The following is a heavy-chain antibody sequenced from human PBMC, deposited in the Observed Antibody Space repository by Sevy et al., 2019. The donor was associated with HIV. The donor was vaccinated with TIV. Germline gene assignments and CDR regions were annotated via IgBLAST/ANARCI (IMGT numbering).Heavy chain of an antibody. CDR2: INSDGSST. Sequence: GGSLRLSCAASGITLTPYWMHWVHQVPGKGLVWVSRINSDGSSTSYEESVKGRFTISRDNGKNTLYLQMKSLRVEDTAVYFCSRGLYYYDMRGHQEPGDYWGQGVLVTVSS. V-gene: IGHV3-74*01. CDR1: GITLTPYW. CDR3: SRGLYYYDMRGHQEPGDY. J-gene: IGHJ4*02. D-gene: IGHD3-22*01.